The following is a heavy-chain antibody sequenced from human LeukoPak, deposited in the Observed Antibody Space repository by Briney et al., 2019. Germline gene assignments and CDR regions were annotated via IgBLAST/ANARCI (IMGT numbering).Heavy chain of an antibody. V-gene: IGHV1-18*01. J-gene: IGHJ4*02. CDR3: ARDFEAGYSSGWSGY. CDR1: GYTFTGYG. CDR2: ISAYNGNT. Sequence: WASVKVSCKASGYTFTGYGISWVRQAPGQGLEWMGWISAYNGNTNYAQKLQGRVTMTTDTSTSTAYMELRSLRSDDTAVYYCARDFEAGYSSGWSGYWGQGTLVTVSS. D-gene: IGHD6-19*01.